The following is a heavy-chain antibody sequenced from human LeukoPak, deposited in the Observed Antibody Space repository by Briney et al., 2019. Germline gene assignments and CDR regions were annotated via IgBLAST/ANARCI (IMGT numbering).Heavy chain of an antibody. CDR3: AADGPADLFDGSEDPPRDAFEI. J-gene: IGHJ3*02. CDR1: GFTFSSST. D-gene: IGHD3-22*01. Sequence: VASVKVSCKASGFTFSSSTMQWVRQARGQRLEWIGWIVVGSGNTNYAQKFQERVTISRDMSTSTAYMELSSLTSEDTAVFYCAADGPADLFDGSEDPPRDAFEIWGQGTMVTVSS. V-gene: IGHV1-58*02. CDR2: IVVGSGNT.